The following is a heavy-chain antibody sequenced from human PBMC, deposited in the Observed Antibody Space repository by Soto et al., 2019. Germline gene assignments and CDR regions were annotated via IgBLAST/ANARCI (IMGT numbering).Heavy chain of an antibody. V-gene: IGHV4-61*01. D-gene: IGHD2-21*02. J-gene: IGHJ5*02. CDR2: ISYGGST. Sequence: QVQLQESGPGLVKPSETLSLTCTVSGIPVTRGTYYWSWIRQSPGKGLEWTGYISYGGSTNYNPSLKSRATISVDTSKSQVSLHLTSVTAADTAVYYCAGGLAYCGGDCPWGRGTLVTVSS. CDR3: AGGLAYCGGDCP. CDR1: GIPVTRGTYY.